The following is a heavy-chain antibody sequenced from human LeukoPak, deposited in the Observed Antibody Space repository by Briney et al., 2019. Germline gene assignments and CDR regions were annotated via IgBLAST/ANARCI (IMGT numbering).Heavy chain of an antibody. CDR2: INPNSGGT. CDR3: ARDCFPLHYDFWSGTHGYYMDV. D-gene: IGHD3-3*01. Sequence: ASVKVSCKASGYTFTGYYMHWVRQAPGQGLEWMGWINPNSGGTNYAQKLQGRVTMTTDTSTSTAYMELRSLRSDDTAVYYCARDCFPLHYDFWSGTHGYYMDVWGKGTTVTVSS. V-gene: IGHV1-2*02. J-gene: IGHJ6*03. CDR1: GYTFTGYY.